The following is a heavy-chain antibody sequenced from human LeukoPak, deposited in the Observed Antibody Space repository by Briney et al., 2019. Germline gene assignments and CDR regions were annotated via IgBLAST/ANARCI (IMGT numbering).Heavy chain of an antibody. V-gene: IGHV4-39*01. D-gene: IGHD5-12*01. J-gene: IGHJ4*02. Sequence: PSETLSLTCTVSGGSISTSNYYWGWIRQTPGKGLEWIGSVFYSGTTYFNPSLNSRLTISVDTSKNQFSLKLRSVTAADTAVYYCARSVRRGFNFDSWGQGTLVIVSS. CDR1: GGSISTSNYY. CDR2: VFYSGTT. CDR3: ARSVRRGFNFDS.